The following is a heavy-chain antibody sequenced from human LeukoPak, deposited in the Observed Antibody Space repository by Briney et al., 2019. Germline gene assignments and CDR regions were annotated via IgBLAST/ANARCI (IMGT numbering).Heavy chain of an antibody. Sequence: ASVKVSFNTSGYTFTGYYMHWVRQPPGPRLEWMGWINPNSGGTNYAQKFQGSVTMTRDTSISTAYMELSRLRSDDTAVYYCARGVGSWDVWGQGTTVTVSS. CDR1: GYTFTGYY. CDR3: ARGVGSWDV. D-gene: IGHD2-8*01. V-gene: IGHV1-2*02. CDR2: INPNSGGT. J-gene: IGHJ6*02.